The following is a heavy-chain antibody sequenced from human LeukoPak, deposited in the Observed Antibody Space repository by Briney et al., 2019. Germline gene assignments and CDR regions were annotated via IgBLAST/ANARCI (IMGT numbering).Heavy chain of an antibody. J-gene: IGHJ6*02. Sequence: GGSLRLSCTGSGFTFGDHAMSWVRQAPGKGLEWVGFIRSKAYRGTTEYAASVKGRFTISRDDSASIAYLQMNSLRTEDTAVYYCARGPIQLWIHNAMDVWGQGTTVSVSS. V-gene: IGHV3-49*04. CDR1: GFTFGDHA. CDR3: ARGPIQLWIHNAMDV. D-gene: IGHD1-1*01. CDR2: IRSKAYRGTT.